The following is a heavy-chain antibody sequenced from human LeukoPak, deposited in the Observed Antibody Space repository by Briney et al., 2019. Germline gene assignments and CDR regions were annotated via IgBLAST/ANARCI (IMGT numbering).Heavy chain of an antibody. CDR3: AREGRGYSYGSADY. Sequence: ASVKVSCKASGYTFTGYYMHWVRQAPGRGLEWMGWINPNSGGTNYAQKFQGWVTMTRDTSISTAYMELSRLRSDDTAVYYCAREGRGYSYGSADYWGQGTLVTVSS. CDR1: GYTFTGYY. J-gene: IGHJ4*02. CDR2: INPNSGGT. D-gene: IGHD5-18*01. V-gene: IGHV1-2*04.